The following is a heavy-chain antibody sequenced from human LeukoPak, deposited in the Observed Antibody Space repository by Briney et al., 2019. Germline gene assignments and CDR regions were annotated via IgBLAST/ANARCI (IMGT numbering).Heavy chain of an antibody. Sequence: GASVKVSCKASGYTFTGYYMHWVRQAPGQGLEWVGWINPNSGGTNYAQKFQGRVTMTRDTSISTAYMELSRLRSDDTAVYYCARVNRGGYADLFPFDYWGQGTLVTVSS. D-gene: IGHD3-16*01. CDR1: GYTFTGYY. CDR2: INPNSGGT. J-gene: IGHJ4*02. CDR3: ARVNRGGYADLFPFDY. V-gene: IGHV1-2*02.